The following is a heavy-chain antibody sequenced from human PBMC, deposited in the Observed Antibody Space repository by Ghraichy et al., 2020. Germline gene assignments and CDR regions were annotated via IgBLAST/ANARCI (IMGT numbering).Heavy chain of an antibody. CDR2: IYYSGST. V-gene: IGHV4-39*01. CDR3: IAVAGLLDY. J-gene: IGHJ4*02. Sequence: SETLFLTCTVSGGSISSSSYYWGWIRQPPGKGLEWIGSIYYSGSTYYNPSLKSRVTISVDTSKNQFSLKLSSVTAADTAVYYCIAVAGLLDYWGQGTLVTVSS. CDR1: GGSISSSSYY. D-gene: IGHD6-19*01.